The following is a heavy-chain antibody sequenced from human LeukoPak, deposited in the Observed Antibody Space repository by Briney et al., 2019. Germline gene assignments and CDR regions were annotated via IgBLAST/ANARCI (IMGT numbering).Heavy chain of an antibody. CDR1: GFTFSSYA. Sequence: GGSLRLSCAASGFTFSSYAMSWVRKAPGKGLEWVSAISGSGGSTYYADSVKGRFTISRDNSKNTLYLQMDSLRAEDTAVYYCAKDRLGNYGSGSSFDYWGQGTLVTVSS. CDR3: AKDRLGNYGSGSSFDY. V-gene: IGHV3-23*01. CDR2: ISGSGGST. J-gene: IGHJ4*02. D-gene: IGHD3-10*01.